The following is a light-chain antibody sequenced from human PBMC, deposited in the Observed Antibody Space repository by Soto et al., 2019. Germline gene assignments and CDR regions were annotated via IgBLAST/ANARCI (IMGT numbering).Light chain of an antibody. V-gene: IGKV3-20*01. CDR3: QQYGSSPWT. J-gene: IGKJ1*01. CDR1: QSVSSSY. CDR2: GAS. Sequence: EIVLTQSPGTLSLSPGERATLSCRASQSVSSSYLAWYQQKPGQAPRPLIYGASSRAIGIPDRFSGSGSWTDVTLTISRLEPEDFAVYYCQQYGSSPWTFVQGTKVEIK.